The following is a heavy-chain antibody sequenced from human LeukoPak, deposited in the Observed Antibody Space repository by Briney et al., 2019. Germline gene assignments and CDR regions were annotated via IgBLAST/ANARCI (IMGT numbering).Heavy chain of an antibody. CDR2: IIPIFGTA. CDR1: GGTFSSYA. J-gene: IGHJ6*03. V-gene: IGHV1-69*13. D-gene: IGHD3-16*01. Sequence: SVKVSCKASGGTFSSYAISWVRQAPGQGLEWMGRIIPIFGTANYAQKFQGRVTITADESTSTAYMELSSLRSEDTAVYYCAISMIRVPAYYYYYMDVWGKGTTVTVSS. CDR3: AISMIRVPAYYYYYMDV.